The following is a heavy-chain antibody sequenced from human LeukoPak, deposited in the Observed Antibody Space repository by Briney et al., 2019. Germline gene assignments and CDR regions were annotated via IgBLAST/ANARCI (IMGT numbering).Heavy chain of an antibody. CDR1: GRSLSLYY. D-gene: IGHD2-8*02. J-gene: IGHJ3*01. CDR3: ARKGFVESTGWRGAFDV. V-gene: IGHV4-4*07. Sequence: SETLTLTCTVSGRSLSLYYGLCIPQPAGKALEWIGHIYSSGSTNYNRSLKSRVTMSVDKSKNQYSLRLNSVTAADTAVYYCARKGFVESTGWRGAFDVWGQGTMVTVSS. CDR2: IYSSGST.